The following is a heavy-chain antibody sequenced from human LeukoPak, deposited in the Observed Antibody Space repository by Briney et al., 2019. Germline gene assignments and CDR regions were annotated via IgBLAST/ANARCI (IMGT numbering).Heavy chain of an antibody. J-gene: IGHJ1*01. Sequence: ASVKVSCKASGYTFTSYDINWVRQATGQGLEWMRWMNPNSGNTGYAQKFQGRVTMTRNTSISTAYMELSSLRSEDTAVYYCARGRIAAAGRYFQHWGQGTLVTVSS. V-gene: IGHV1-8*01. CDR3: ARGRIAAAGRYFQH. CDR2: MNPNSGNT. D-gene: IGHD6-13*01. CDR1: GYTFTSYD.